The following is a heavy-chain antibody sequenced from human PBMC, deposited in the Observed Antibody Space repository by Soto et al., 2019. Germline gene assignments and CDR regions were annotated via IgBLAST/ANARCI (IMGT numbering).Heavy chain of an antibody. CDR3: ATVTPFSANWFDP. V-gene: IGHV4-31*03. J-gene: IGHJ5*02. CDR2: IYYSGST. D-gene: IGHD4-17*01. Sequence: PSETLSLTCTVSGGSISSGGYYWGWIRQHPGKGLEWIGYIYYSGSTYYNPSLKSRVTISVDTSKNQFSLKLSSVTAADTAVYYCATVTPFSANWFDPWGQGTLVTVSS. CDR1: GGSISSGGYY.